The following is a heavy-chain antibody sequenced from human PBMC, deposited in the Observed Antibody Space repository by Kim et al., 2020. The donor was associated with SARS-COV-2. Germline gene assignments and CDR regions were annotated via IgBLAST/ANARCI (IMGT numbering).Heavy chain of an antibody. CDR3: AKVIVVVVAATGPGDY. Sequence: SVKGRFTISRDNSKNTLYLQMNSLRAEDTAVYYCAKVIVVVVAATGPGDYWGQGTLVTVSS. D-gene: IGHD2-15*01. J-gene: IGHJ4*02. V-gene: IGHV3-23*01.